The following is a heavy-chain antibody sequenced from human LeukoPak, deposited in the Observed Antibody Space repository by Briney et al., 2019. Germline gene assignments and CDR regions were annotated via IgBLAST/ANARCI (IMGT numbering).Heavy chain of an antibody. J-gene: IGHJ4*02. CDR2: ISPYNGNT. CDR3: AKDLAAVPGNKYFAY. CDR1: GYTFTSYG. V-gene: IGHV1-18*01. D-gene: IGHD6-19*01. Sequence: ASVKVSCKASGYTFTSYGINWVRQAPGQGLEWMGWISPYNGNTKYAEKIQRRVTITTDTSTSTAYMELRSLSSDDTAVYYCAKDLAAVPGNKYFAYWGQGTLVTVSS.